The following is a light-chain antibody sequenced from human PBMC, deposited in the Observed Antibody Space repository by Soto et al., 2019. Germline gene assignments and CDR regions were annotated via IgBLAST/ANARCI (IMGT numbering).Light chain of an antibody. V-gene: IGKV3-11*01. CDR2: DAS. J-gene: IGKJ1*01. CDR1: QSVSNS. Sequence: EIVLTQSPATLSLSPGERATLSCRASQSVSNSLSWYQQKPGQAPRLLIYDASDRVTGIPDRFSGSGSGTDFTLTISSLEPEDFAVYFCQQYNNWPTFGQGTKVEIK. CDR3: QQYNNWPT.